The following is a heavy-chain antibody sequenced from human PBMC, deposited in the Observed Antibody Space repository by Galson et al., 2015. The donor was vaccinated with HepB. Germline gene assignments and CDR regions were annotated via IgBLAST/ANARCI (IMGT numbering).Heavy chain of an antibody. D-gene: IGHD6-13*01. Sequence: SLRLSCAASGFTFSSYGMHWVRQAPGKGLEWVAVIWYDGSNKYYADSVKGRFTISRDNSKNTLYLQMNSLRAEDAAVYYCARGGRQQLVFGGLLKPKTGIFDYWGQGTLVTVSS. CDR3: ARGGRQQLVFGGLLKPKTGIFDY. CDR1: GFTFSSYG. J-gene: IGHJ4*02. CDR2: IWYDGSNK. V-gene: IGHV3-33*01.